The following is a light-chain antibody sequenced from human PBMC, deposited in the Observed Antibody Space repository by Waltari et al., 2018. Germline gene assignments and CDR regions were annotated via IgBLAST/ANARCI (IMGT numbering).Light chain of an antibody. CDR3: QQRYSSPPFT. CDR2: ATS. CDR1: QTISSY. V-gene: IGKV1-39*01. Sequence: DIQMTQSPSPLSASVGDRVTISCRANQTISSYFNWYQQQPGKAPRLLIYATSSLQSGVTSRFSGSRSGTDFPLTISSLHPEDFATYYCQQRYSSPPFTFGPGTKVDIK. J-gene: IGKJ3*01.